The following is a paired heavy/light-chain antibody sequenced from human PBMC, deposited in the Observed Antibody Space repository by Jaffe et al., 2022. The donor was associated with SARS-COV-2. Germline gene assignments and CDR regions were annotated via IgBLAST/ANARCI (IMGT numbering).Heavy chain of an antibody. V-gene: IGHV4-39*01. CDR3: FYGGFS. D-gene: IGHD4-17*01. CDR1: GGSISGSSYS. CDR2: IYSRGNT. Sequence: QLQESGPGLVKASETLSLICTVSGGSISGSSYSWDWVRQPPGKGLDWIGAIYSRGNTYYNPALKSRVAMSVDTSKNQFSLKLASVTAADTAVYFCFYGGFSWGQGTLVTVSS. J-gene: IGHJ4*02.
Light chain of an antibody. V-gene: IGKV1-17*01. Sequence: DIQMTQSPSSLSASVGDRVTITCRASQDIRNDLGWYQQKPGKAPKRLLYAASSLESGVPSRFSGSGSGTEFSLTISSLQPEDFATYYCLQYRSYPRTFGGGTKVEIK. CDR3: LQYRSYPRT. J-gene: IGKJ4*01. CDR1: QDIRND. CDR2: AAS.